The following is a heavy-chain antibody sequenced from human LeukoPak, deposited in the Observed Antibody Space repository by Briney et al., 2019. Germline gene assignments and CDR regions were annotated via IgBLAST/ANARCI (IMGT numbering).Heavy chain of an antibody. J-gene: IGHJ4*02. V-gene: IGHV1-2*06. Sequence: ASVKVSCKASGYTFTGYYMHWVRQAPGQGLEWMGRINPNSGGTNYAQKFQGRVTKTRDTSISTAYMELSRLRSDDTAVYYCASGGVSDASSLFDYWGQGTLVTVSS. CDR1: GYTFTGYY. CDR2: INPNSGGT. D-gene: IGHD6-13*01. CDR3: ASGGVSDASSLFDY.